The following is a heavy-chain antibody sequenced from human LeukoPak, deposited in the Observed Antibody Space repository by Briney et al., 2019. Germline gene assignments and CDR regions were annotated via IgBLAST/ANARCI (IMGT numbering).Heavy chain of an antibody. CDR2: ISNSSSYT. CDR3: ARVGWSGDIIQYYFDY. D-gene: IGHD2-15*01. Sequence: GGSLRLSCAASGFTFSDYYMSWIRQAPGKGLEWVSYISNSSSYTNYADSVKGRFTISRDNAKNSLYLQMNSLRAEDTAVYYCARVGWSGDIIQYYFDYWGQGTLVTVSS. J-gene: IGHJ4*02. CDR1: GFTFSDYY. V-gene: IGHV3-11*06.